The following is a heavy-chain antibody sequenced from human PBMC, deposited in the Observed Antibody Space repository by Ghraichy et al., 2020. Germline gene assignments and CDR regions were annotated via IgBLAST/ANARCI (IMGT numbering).Heavy chain of an antibody. Sequence: GGSLRLSCAASGFSVDTYWLSWVRQAPGKGLEWVANISPDGSETYYVDSVKGRFTVSRDSATNSLFLQLNSVRAEDTSLYYCARAKLIRYDFLTSYYPSNDVFDIWGQGTMVSVSS. V-gene: IGHV3-7*04. CDR3: ARAKLIRYDFLTSYYPSNDVFDI. J-gene: IGHJ3*02. D-gene: IGHD3-9*01. CDR2: ISPDGSET. CDR1: GFSVDTYW.